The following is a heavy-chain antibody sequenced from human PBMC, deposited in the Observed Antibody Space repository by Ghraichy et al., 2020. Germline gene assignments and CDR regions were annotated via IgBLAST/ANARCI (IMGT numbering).Heavy chain of an antibody. V-gene: IGHV1-2*02. D-gene: IGHD4-11*01. J-gene: IGHJ4*02. Sequence: ASVKVSCKASGGTFSSYAISWVRQAPGQGLEWMGRIIPNSGGTNYAQKFQGRVTMTRDTSISTAYMELSRLRSDDTAVYYCARLTTGEDAGGWGQGTLVTVSS. CDR3: ARLTTGEDAGG. CDR1: GGTFSSYA. CDR2: IIPNSGGT.